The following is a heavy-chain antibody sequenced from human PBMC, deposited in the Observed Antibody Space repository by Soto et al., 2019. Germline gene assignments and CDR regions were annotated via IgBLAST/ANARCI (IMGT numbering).Heavy chain of an antibody. CDR1: GFSFSRHG. V-gene: IGHV3-30-3*01. D-gene: IGHD1-26*01. CDR3: VRDRSGSYLEGFDY. Sequence: GGSLRLSCAASGFSFSRHGMHWVRQAPDKGLEWVAVISYDGSNQDYADSVKGRFSISRDNSKNTVYLQMNSLSAEDTAVYSCVRDRSGSYLEGFDYWGQGTLVTVSS. J-gene: IGHJ4*02. CDR2: ISYDGSNQ.